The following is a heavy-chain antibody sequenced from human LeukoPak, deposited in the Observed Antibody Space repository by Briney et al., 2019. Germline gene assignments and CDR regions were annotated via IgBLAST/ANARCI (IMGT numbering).Heavy chain of an antibody. Sequence: GGSLRLSCAASGFTFSNYWMSWVRQAPGKGPEWVANIKQDGSEQYYVDSVKGRFTTSRDNAKNSLYLQMNSLRDEDTAVYYCARMGSGHDWSLFDYWGQGTLVTVSS. CDR1: GFTFSNYW. CDR2: IKQDGSEQ. J-gene: IGHJ4*02. CDR3: ARMGSGHDWSLFDY. V-gene: IGHV3-7*03. D-gene: IGHD5-12*01.